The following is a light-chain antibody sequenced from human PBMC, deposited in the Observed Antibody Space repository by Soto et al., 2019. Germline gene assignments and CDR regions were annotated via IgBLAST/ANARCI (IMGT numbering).Light chain of an antibody. CDR1: NSNIGGNS. Sequence: QSVLTQPPSLSAAPGQKVTISCSGGNSNIGGNSVSWYQQLPGTAPKLLIYDDNKRPSGIPDRFSGSKSGTSATLGITGFQTGDEADYYCGSWDSSLSAYVFGTGTKVTVL. CDR3: GSWDSSLSAYV. V-gene: IGLV1-51*01. CDR2: DDN. J-gene: IGLJ1*01.